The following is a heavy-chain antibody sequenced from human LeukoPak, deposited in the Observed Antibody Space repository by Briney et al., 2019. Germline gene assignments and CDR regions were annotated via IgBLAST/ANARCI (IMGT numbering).Heavy chain of an antibody. CDR1: GSSFTNYW. D-gene: IGHD2-2*01. J-gene: IGHJ4*02. CDR2: IFPGDSGV. Sequence: GESLKISCQASGSSFTNYWIGWVRQLPGKGLEWMAIIFPGDSGVRYNPSSRGQVTIPADKSTNTAYLQWSSLRSSDTAMYYCARRPSYYFDFWGQGILVTVSS. CDR3: ARRPSYYFDF. V-gene: IGHV5-51*01.